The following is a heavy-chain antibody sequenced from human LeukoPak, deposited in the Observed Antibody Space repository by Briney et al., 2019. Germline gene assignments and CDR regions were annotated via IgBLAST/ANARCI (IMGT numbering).Heavy chain of an antibody. CDR2: ISSTSSTM. D-gene: IGHD6-6*01. CDR1: GFTFSTNS. J-gene: IGHJ3*02. V-gene: IGHV3-48*02. CDR3: ARGPSIAARYDAFDI. Sequence: GGSLRLSCAASGFTFSTNSMNWVRQAPGKGLEWVSYISSTSSTMYYADSVKGRFTISRDNAKNSLYLQMNSLRDEDTAVYYCARGPSIAARYDAFDIWGQGTMVTVSS.